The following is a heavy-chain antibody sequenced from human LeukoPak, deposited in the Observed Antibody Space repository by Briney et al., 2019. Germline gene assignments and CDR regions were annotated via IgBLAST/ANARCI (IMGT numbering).Heavy chain of an antibody. Sequence: GGSLRLSCAASGFAFSNYDMLWVRQAAGKGLEWDSAINTAADTYYPDSVKGRFTISRENAKSSLYLQMNSLRVGDTAVYYCVRAPPGTGWLIDHWGQGTLVAVSS. CDR2: INTAADT. D-gene: IGHD6-19*01. CDR3: VRAPPGTGWLIDH. J-gene: IGHJ4*02. V-gene: IGHV3-13*04. CDR1: GFAFSNYD.